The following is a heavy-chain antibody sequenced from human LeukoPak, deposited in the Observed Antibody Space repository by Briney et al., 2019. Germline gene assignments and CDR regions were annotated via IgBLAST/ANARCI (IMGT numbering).Heavy chain of an antibody. CDR2: MNPNSGNT. V-gene: IGHV1-8*01. CDR1: GYTFSSYD. J-gene: IGHJ4*02. Sequence: GASVKVSCKASGYTFSSYDINWVRQATGQGLEWMGWMNPNSGNTGYARKFQGRFTMTRNTSISTAYMELSSLRSEDTAVYYCVRSGGNYYDFDYWGQGTLVTVSS. D-gene: IGHD1-26*01. CDR3: VRSGGNYYDFDY.